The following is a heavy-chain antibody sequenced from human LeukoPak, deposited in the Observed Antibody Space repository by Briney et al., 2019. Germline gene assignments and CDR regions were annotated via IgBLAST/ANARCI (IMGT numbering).Heavy chain of an antibody. Sequence: SETLSLTCTVSGGSISSSSYYWGWIRQPPGKGLEWIGSIYYSGSTNYNPSLKSRVTISVDTSKNQFSLKLSSVTAADTAVYYCAKNFLDYYDSSGYPKGPLDYWGQGTLVTVSS. CDR1: GGSISSSSYY. CDR2: IYYSGST. V-gene: IGHV4-39*07. D-gene: IGHD3-22*01. J-gene: IGHJ4*02. CDR3: AKNFLDYYDSSGYPKGPLDY.